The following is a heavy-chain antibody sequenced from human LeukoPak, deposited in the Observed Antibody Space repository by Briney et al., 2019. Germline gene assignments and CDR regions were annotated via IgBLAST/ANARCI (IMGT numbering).Heavy chain of an antibody. Sequence: PGGSLRLSCAASGFTFSSYSMNWVRQAPGKGLEWVSSISSSSRYIYYADSVKGRFTISRDNAKNSLYLQMNSLRAEDTAVYYCARRGYDYGGWFDPWGQGTLVTVSS. D-gene: IGHD5-12*01. CDR1: GFTFSSYS. CDR2: ISSSSRYI. J-gene: IGHJ5*02. CDR3: ARRGYDYGGWFDP. V-gene: IGHV3-21*01.